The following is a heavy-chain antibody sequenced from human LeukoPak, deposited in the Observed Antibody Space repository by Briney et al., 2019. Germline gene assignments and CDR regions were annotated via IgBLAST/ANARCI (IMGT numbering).Heavy chain of an antibody. CDR1: GGSFSGYY. J-gene: IGHJ4*02. D-gene: IGHD1-26*01. CDR2: INHSGST. CDR3: VRHYVLHIVGPSY. V-gene: IGHV4-34*01. Sequence: SETLSLTCAVYGGSFSGYYWSWIRQPPGKGLEWIGEINHSGSTNYNPSLKSRVTISVDTSKNQFSLKVNSVTAADTAMYFCVRHYVLHIVGPSYWGQGILVTVSS.